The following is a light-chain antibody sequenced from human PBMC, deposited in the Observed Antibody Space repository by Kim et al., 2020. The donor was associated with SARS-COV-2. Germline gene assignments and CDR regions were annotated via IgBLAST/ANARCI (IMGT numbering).Light chain of an antibody. Sequence: APVNPTSSPSTGHSNCASTWHQRHPQHGPRSLMNVNSDGSHTPDVGIPDRFSGSSSGAARYLTTSSLQSDDETDYYCQSSDSGFWVFGGGTKLTVL. J-gene: IGLJ3*02. CDR3: QSSDSGFWV. CDR1: TGHSNCA. V-gene: IGLV4-69*01. CDR2: VNSDGSH.